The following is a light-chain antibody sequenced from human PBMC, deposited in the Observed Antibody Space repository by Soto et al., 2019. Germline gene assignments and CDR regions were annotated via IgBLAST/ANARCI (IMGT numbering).Light chain of an antibody. CDR2: DAS. J-gene: IGKJ5*01. CDR1: QDIANY. V-gene: IGKV1-33*01. Sequence: DIQMTQSPSSLSAAVGDRVTITCQASQDIANYLNWYQQKPGKAPNLLIYDASILRTGVPSRFSGGGFGTDFTLTISSLQPEDIATYYCQQYYNLPITFGQGTRLEI. CDR3: QQYYNLPIT.